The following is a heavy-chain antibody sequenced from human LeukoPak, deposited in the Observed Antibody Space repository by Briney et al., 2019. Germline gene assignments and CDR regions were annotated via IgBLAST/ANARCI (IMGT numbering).Heavy chain of an antibody. CDR3: AVGLGGVIANDAFDI. J-gene: IGHJ3*02. Sequence: SETLSLTCTVSGGSISSYYWSWIRQPPGKGLEWIGYIYYSGSTNYNPSLKSRVTISVDTSKNQFSLKLSSVTAADTAVYYCAVGLGGVIANDAFDIWGQGTMVTVSS. D-gene: IGHD3-16*02. CDR1: GGSISSYY. V-gene: IGHV4-59*01. CDR2: IYYSGST.